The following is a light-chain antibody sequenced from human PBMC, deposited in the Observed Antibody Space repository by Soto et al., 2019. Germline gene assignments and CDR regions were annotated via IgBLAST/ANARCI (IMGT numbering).Light chain of an antibody. J-gene: IGLJ2*01. Sequence: QAVVTQPPSVSGAPGQRVTISCTGRGSNIGSGYDVHWYQQFPGTAPKLLIYGNNNRPSGVPDRFSGSKSGTSASLAITGLEAEDEAYYYCQSYDSGLGVVFGGGTKLTVL. CDR3: QSYDSGLGVV. CDR1: GSNIGSGYD. CDR2: GNN. V-gene: IGLV1-40*01.